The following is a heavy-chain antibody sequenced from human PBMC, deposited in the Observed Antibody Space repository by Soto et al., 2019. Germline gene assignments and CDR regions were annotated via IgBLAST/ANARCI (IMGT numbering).Heavy chain of an antibody. J-gene: IGHJ4*02. CDR3: ARDNGGGGLPLEY. V-gene: IGHV3-11*01. CDR1: GFIFSDYY. CDR2: ISNSGRIT. Sequence: QVHLEESGGGLVKPGGSLRLSCTASGFIFSDYYMSWIRQAPGKGLEWVSDISNSGRITHHADSVEVRFTISRDTDKDSTYLQMDSLRPEDSAIYYCARDNGGGGLPLEYGGQGTLVTVSS. D-gene: IGHD3-10*01.